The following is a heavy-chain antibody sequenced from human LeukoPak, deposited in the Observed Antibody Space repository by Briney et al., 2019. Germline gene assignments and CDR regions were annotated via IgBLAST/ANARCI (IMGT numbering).Heavy chain of an antibody. Sequence: SGGSLRLSCAASGFTFSSYVMNWVRRAPGKGLEWVSAISGSGGSTYYADSVKGRFTISRDNSKNSLYLQMNSLRTEDTALYYCAKDMGYYYGMDVWGQGTTVTVSS. CDR3: AKDMGYYYGMDV. J-gene: IGHJ6*02. CDR1: GFTFSSYV. V-gene: IGHV3-43*02. CDR2: ISGSGGST.